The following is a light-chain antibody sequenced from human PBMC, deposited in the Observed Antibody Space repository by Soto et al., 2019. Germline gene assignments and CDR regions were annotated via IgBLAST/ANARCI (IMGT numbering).Light chain of an antibody. CDR3: QTWGTGIYVV. Sequence: QPVLTQSPSASASLGASVKLTCTLSSGHSSYAIAWHQQQPEKGPRYLMKLNSDGSHSKGDEIPDRFSGSSSGAERYLTISSLQSEDEADYYCQTWGTGIYVVFGGGTKLTVL. V-gene: IGLV4-69*01. J-gene: IGLJ2*01. CDR1: SGHSSYA. CDR2: LNSDGSH.